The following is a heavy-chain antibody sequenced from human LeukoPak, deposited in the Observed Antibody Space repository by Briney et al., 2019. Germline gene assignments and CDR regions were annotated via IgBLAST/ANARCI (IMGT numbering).Heavy chain of an antibody. CDR2: INSDGSEK. V-gene: IGHV3-7*01. Sequence: PGGSLRLSCAASGFPFTSHWLSWFRPSPGRGLEWVAHINSDGSEKNYVDSVKGRFTISRDNARNSQFLQMNSLRAEDTAVYYCASGGGWVFFNWGQGTLVTVSS. J-gene: IGHJ4*02. D-gene: IGHD6-19*01. CDR3: ASGGGWVFFN. CDR1: GFPFTSHW.